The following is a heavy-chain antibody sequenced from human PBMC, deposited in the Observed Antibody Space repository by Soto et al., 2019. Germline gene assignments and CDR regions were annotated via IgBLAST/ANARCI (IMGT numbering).Heavy chain of an antibody. CDR3: ARVAVAARPRWYNWFDP. Sequence: QEQLVQSGAEVKKPGASVKVSCKTSGYTFTDYDINWVRQATGQGLEWIGWMHPNSGETGYAQKFQGRVTMTRSASLSTAYLELSSLRSEDTAVYYCARVAVAARPRWYNWFDPWGQGTLVTVSS. CDR1: GYTFTDYD. J-gene: IGHJ5*02. CDR2: MHPNSGET. V-gene: IGHV1-8*01. D-gene: IGHD2-15*01.